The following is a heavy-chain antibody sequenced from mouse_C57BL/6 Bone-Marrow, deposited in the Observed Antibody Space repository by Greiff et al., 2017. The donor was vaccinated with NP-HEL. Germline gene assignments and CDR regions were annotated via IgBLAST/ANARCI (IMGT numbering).Heavy chain of an antibody. CDR3: ARYHDYDGGYYAMDY. V-gene: IGHV7-3*01. D-gene: IGHD2-4*01. Sequence: EVQLVESGGGLVQPGGSLSLSCAASGFTFTDYYMSWVRQPPGKALEWLGFIRNKANGYTTEYSASVKGRFTISRDNSQSILYLQMNALRAEDSATYYCARYHDYDGGYYAMDYWGQGTSVTVSS. CDR2: IRNKANGYTT. CDR1: GFTFTDYY. J-gene: IGHJ4*01.